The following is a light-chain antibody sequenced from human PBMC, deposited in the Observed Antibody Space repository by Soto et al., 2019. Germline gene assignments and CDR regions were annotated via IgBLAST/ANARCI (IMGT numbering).Light chain of an antibody. CDR1: QSVSSN. CDR2: GAS. J-gene: IGKJ1*01. Sequence: EIVMTQSPATLSVSPGERATLSCRASQSVSSNLAWYQQKPGQAPRLLIYGASTRATGIPTRFRGSGSGTEFTPTISSLQSEDFAVYYCQQYNNWPGTFGQGTKVEIK. V-gene: IGKV3-15*01. CDR3: QQYNNWPGT.